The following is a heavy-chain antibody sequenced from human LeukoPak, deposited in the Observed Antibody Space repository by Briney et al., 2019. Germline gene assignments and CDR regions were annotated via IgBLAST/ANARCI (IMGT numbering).Heavy chain of an antibody. V-gene: IGHV3-7*01. Sequence: PGGSLRLSCAASGFTFTNYWMSWVRQPPGKGLEWVANIRHDESEIYYVDSVKGRFTISRDNAKNSLYLQMNSLRAEDTAVYYCAELGITMIGGVWGKGTTVTISS. CDR2: IRHDESEI. CDR3: AELGITMIGGV. CDR1: GFTFTNYW. J-gene: IGHJ6*04. D-gene: IGHD3-10*02.